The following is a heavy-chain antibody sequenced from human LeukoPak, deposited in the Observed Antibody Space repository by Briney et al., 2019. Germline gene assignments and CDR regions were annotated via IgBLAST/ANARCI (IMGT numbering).Heavy chain of an antibody. J-gene: IGHJ4*02. CDR2: ISGSGGST. Sequence: GGSLRLSCAASGFTFSSYAMSWVRQAPGKGLEWVSGISGSGGSTNYADSVKGRFTISRDNSKNTLYMQMNSLRAEDTAVYYCARDLGSGGSYFFGYWGQGTLVTVSS. D-gene: IGHD1-26*01. CDR3: ARDLGSGGSYFFGY. V-gene: IGHV3-23*01. CDR1: GFTFSSYA.